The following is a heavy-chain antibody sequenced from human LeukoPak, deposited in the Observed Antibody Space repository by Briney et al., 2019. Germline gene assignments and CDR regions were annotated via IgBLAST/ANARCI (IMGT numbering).Heavy chain of an antibody. Sequence: PSETLSLTCTVSGGSISSYYWSWIRQPPGKGLEWIGYIYYSGSTNYNPSLKSRVTISVDTSKNQFSLKLSSVTAADTAVYYCARAGGELLHYWGQGTLVTVSS. V-gene: IGHV4-59*01. J-gene: IGHJ4*02. D-gene: IGHD3-10*01. CDR2: IYYSGST. CDR1: GGSISSYY. CDR3: ARAGGELLHY.